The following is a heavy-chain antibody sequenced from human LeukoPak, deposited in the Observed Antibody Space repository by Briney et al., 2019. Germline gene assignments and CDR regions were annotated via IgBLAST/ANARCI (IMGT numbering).Heavy chain of an antibody. CDR2: ISSSSSYI. CDR1: GFTFSSYS. D-gene: IGHD1-26*01. CDR3: ARGEVVGTTTGVDY. V-gene: IGHV3-21*01. J-gene: IGHJ4*02. Sequence: GGSLRLSCAASGFTFSSYSMNWVRQAPGKGLGWVSSISSSSSYIFYADSVKGRFTISRDNAKNSLYLQTNSLRAEDTAVYYCARGEVVGTTTGVDYWGQGTLVTVSS.